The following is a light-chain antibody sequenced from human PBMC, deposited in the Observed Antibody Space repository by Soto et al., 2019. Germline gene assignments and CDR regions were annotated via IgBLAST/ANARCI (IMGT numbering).Light chain of an antibody. CDR2: DAS. CDR3: QQYNSYSAWT. V-gene: IGKV1-5*01. J-gene: IGKJ1*01. CDR1: QSVSSW. Sequence: DIQMTQSPSTLSASVGDRVTLTCRASQSVSSWLAWYQQKPGKAPKLLIYDASSLESGVPARFSGSGSGTEFTLTSSSLEPDDFATYYCQQYNSYSAWTFVQGTKVEIK.